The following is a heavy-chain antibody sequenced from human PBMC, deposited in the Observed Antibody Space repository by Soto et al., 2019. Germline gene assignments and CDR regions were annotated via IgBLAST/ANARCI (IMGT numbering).Heavy chain of an antibody. CDR3: ARMIVVPAAILGHDYYYYYYMDV. Sequence: SGPTLVNPTQTLTLTCTFSGFSLSTSGMCVSWIRQPPGKALEWLARIDWDDDKYYSTSLKTRLTISKDTSKNQVVLTMTNMDPVDTATYYCARMIVVPAAILGHDYYYYYYMDVWGKGTTVTVSS. CDR1: GFSLSTSGMC. D-gene: IGHD2-2*01. J-gene: IGHJ6*03. V-gene: IGHV2-70*11. CDR2: IDWDDDK.